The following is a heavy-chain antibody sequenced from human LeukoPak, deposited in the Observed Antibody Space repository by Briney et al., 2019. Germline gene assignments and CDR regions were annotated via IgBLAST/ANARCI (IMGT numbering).Heavy chain of an antibody. CDR1: GGSFSGYY. D-gene: IGHD1-26*01. CDR3: ARDSSGSYFEIGFDY. V-gene: IGHV4-34*01. CDR2: INHSGST. Sequence: SETLSLTCAVYGGSFSGYYWSWIRQPPGKGLEWIGEINHSGSTNYNPSLKSRVTISVGTSKNQFSLKLSSVTAADTAVYYCARDSSGSYFEIGFDYWGQGTLVTVSS. J-gene: IGHJ4*02.